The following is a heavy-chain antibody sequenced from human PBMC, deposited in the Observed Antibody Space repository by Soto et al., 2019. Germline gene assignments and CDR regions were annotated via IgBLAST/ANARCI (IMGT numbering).Heavy chain of an antibody. D-gene: IGHD3-10*01. CDR2: ISTYNGKT. Sequence: GTSVKVSCKDSGYTLGTYGCSWVRQAPGEGLEWLGWISTYNGKTDYAQEFQGRVTLTTDASTHTAYMELRSLRFDDTAVYYCARLVISHLYYFDYWGPGSLVTVSS. CDR3: ARLVISHLYYFDY. J-gene: IGHJ4*02. CDR1: GYTLGTYG. V-gene: IGHV1-18*01.